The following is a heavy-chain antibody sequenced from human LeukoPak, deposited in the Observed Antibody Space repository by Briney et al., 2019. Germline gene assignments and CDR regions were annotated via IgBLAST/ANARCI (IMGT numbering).Heavy chain of an antibody. CDR2: IFYSGTT. CDR3: ARGWSGYCTNGVSYVFDY. CDR1: GGSISSNSHY. Sequence: SETLSLTCTVSGGSISSNSHYWGWIRQTPGKGPEWIGSIFYSGTTYYNPSLKSRVTISIDTSKNQFSLKLSSVTAADTAVYYCARGWSGYCTNGVSYVFDYWGQGTLVTVSS. V-gene: IGHV4-39*01. D-gene: IGHD2-8*01. J-gene: IGHJ4*02.